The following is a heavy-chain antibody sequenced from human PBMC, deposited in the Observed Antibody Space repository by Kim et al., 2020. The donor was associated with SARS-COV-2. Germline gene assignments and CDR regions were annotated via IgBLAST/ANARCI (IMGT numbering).Heavy chain of an antibody. Sequence: GGSLRLSCAASGFTFSSYAMSWVRQAPGKGLEWVSAISGSGGSTYYADSVKGRFTISRDNSKNTLYLQMNSLRAEDTAVYYCAARGTYYDFWSGYYPFDYWGQGTLVTVSS. CDR1: GFTFSSYA. CDR3: AARGTYYDFWSGYYPFDY. CDR2: ISGSGGST. J-gene: IGHJ4*02. D-gene: IGHD3-3*01. V-gene: IGHV3-23*01.